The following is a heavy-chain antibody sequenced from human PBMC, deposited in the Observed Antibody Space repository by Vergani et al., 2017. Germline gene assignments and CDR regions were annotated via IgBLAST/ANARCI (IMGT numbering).Heavy chain of an antibody. J-gene: IGHJ6*03. D-gene: IGHD2-15*01. Sequence: QVQLHESGPGLVKPSQTLSLTCTVSGGSITSGSFYWSWIRQPAGKGLEWIGRIHSSGTTNYNPSLKSRVTISVDTSKNQFSLQLTSVTAADTAVYYCARGPSVVQGHYIYYYSYFMDVWGKGTTVTVSS. V-gene: IGHV4-61*02. CDR2: IHSSGTT. CDR3: ARGPSVVQGHYIYYYSYFMDV. CDR1: GGSITSGSFY.